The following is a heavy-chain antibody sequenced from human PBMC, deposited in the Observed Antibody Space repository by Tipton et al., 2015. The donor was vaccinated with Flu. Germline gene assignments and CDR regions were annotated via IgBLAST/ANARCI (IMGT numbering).Heavy chain of an antibody. D-gene: IGHD2-21*02. CDR1: GGSISNYY. Sequence: TLSLTCSVSGGSISNYYWGWVRQPPGKGLEWIGYMSYSGRTKYNPSLRSRVTISIDTSKNQFSLKLSSMTAADTAVYYCARDDSRVPRALDYWGQGTLVTVSS. CDR2: MSYSGRT. CDR3: ARDDSRVPRALDY. V-gene: IGHV4-59*01. J-gene: IGHJ4*02.